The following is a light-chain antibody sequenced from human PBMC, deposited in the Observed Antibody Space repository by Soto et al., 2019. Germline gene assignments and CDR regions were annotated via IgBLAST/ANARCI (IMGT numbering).Light chain of an antibody. CDR2: DAS. CDR1: QSVSTY. J-gene: IGKJ2*01. CDR3: QQRSNWPPYT. Sequence: EIVLTQSPATLSLSPGERATLSCRASQSVSTYLAWYQQKPGQAPRLLIYDASNRATGIPARFSGSGSGTAFTLPIISLEPEDFAVYYCQQRSNWPPYTFGQGTKLEIK. V-gene: IGKV3-11*01.